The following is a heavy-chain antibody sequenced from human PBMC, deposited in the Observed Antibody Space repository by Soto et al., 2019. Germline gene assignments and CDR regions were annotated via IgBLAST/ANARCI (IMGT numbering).Heavy chain of an antibody. D-gene: IGHD3-16*02. CDR2: MNPSSGNT. J-gene: IGHJ3*02. CDR1: GYTFTSYD. V-gene: IGHV1-8*01. Sequence: ASVKVSCKASGYTFTSYDINWVRQATGQGLERMGWMNPSSGNTGYAQKFQGRVTMTRNTSISTAYMELSSLRSEDTAVYYCARGLRAYDYIWGSYRSQDAFDIWGQGTMVTVSS. CDR3: ARGLRAYDYIWGSYRSQDAFDI.